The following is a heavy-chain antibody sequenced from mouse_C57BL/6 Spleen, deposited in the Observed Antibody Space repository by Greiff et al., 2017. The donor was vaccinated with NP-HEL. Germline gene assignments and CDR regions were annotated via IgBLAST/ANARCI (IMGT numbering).Heavy chain of an antibody. D-gene: IGHD2-1*01. CDR3: ARSIYYGNFAY. Sequence: QVQLQQSGAELVRPGTSVKVSCKASGYAFTNYLIEWVKQRPGQGLEWIGVINPGSGGTNYNEKFKGKATLTADKSSSTAYMQLSSLTSEDSAVYFCARSIYYGNFAYWGQGTLVTVSA. CDR2: INPGSGGT. CDR1: GYAFTNYL. J-gene: IGHJ3*01. V-gene: IGHV1-54*01.